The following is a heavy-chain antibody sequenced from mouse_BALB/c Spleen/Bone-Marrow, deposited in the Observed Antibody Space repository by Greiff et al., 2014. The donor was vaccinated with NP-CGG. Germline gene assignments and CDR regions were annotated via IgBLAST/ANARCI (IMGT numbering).Heavy chain of an antibody. CDR2: ISYSGST. D-gene: IGHD2-1*01. CDR3: ARLGGNYYYYAMDY. CDR1: GYSITSDYA. Sequence: VQLKESGPGLVEPSQSLSLTCTVTGYSITSDYAWNWIRQFPGNKLEWMGYISYSGSTSYNPSLKSRISITRDTSKNQFFLQLNSVTTEDTATYYCARLGGNYYYYAMDYWGQGTSVTVSS. V-gene: IGHV3-2*02. J-gene: IGHJ4*01.